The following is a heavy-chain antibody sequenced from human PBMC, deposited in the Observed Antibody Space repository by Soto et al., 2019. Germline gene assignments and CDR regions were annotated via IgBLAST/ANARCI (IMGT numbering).Heavy chain of an antibody. Sequence: VQLQESGPGLVKPSETLSLTCTVSGGSISGYYWSWIRQSPGKGLEWIGYIHYSGSTNYNPSLKRRVPISVDTSKNRLSLKLSSVTAADTAVYYCARRAAAGTKSPFDYWGQGTLVTVSS. CDR1: GGSISGYY. CDR2: IHYSGST. D-gene: IGHD6-13*01. CDR3: ARRAAAGTKSPFDY. J-gene: IGHJ4*02. V-gene: IGHV4-59*01.